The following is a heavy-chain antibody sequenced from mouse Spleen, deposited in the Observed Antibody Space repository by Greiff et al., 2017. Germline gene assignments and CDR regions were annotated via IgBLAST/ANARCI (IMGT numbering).Heavy chain of an antibody. D-gene: IGHD1-1*01. V-gene: IGHV5-12*02. J-gene: IGHJ4*01. CDR3: ARHGDYYGSSYYAMDY. Sequence: EVNVVESGGGLVQPGGSLKLSCATSGFTFSDYYMYWVRQTPEKRLEWVAYISNGGGSTYYPDTVKGRVTISRDNAKNTLYLQMSRLKSEDTAMYYCARHGDYYGSSYYAMDYWGQGASVTVSS. CDR2: ISNGGGST. CDR1: GFTFSDYY.